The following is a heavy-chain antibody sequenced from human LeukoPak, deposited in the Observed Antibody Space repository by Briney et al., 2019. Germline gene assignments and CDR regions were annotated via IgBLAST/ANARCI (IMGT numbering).Heavy chain of an antibody. CDR3: AKATLRGSSSWYYHGMDV. CDR2: INDNDGST. Sequence: GGSLRLSCAASGFTFDDYAMHWVRQAPGKGLEWVSGINDNDGSTYYADSVKGRFTISRDNSKNTLFLQMNSLRAEDTAVYYCAKATLRGSSSWYYHGMDVWGQGTTVTVSS. V-gene: IGHV3-23*01. D-gene: IGHD6-13*01. J-gene: IGHJ6*02. CDR1: GFTFDDYA.